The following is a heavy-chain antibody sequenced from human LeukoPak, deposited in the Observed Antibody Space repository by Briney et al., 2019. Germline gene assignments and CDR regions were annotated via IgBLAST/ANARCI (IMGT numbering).Heavy chain of an antibody. Sequence: GASVKVSCKASGYTFTGYYMHWVRQAPGQGLEWMGRINPNSGGTNYAQKFQGRVTMTRDTSTSTVYMELSSLRSEDTAVYYCARSQSTVRYFDYWGQGTLVTVSS. CDR1: GYTFTGYY. J-gene: IGHJ4*02. D-gene: IGHD1-14*01. V-gene: IGHV1-2*06. CDR2: INPNSGGT. CDR3: ARSQSTVRYFDY.